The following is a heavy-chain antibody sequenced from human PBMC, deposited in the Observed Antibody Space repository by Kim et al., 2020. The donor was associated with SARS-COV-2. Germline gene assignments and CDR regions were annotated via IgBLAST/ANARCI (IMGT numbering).Heavy chain of an antibody. Sequence: SETLSLTCTVSGFSISSGYYWGWIRQPPGKGLEWIGSIYHSGSTYYNPSLKSRVTISIDTSKNQFSLRLNSVTAADTAVYYCTSKYYYDSSGYYYADWWCQGILVTVSS. V-gene: IGHV4-38-2*02. J-gene: IGHJ4*02. CDR2: IYHSGST. CDR3: TSKYYYDSSGYYYADW. CDR1: GFSISSGYY. D-gene: IGHD3-22*01.